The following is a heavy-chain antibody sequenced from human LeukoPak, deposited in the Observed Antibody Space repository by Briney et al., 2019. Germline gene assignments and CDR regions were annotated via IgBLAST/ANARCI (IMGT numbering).Heavy chain of an antibody. CDR2: IMPIFGTA. V-gene: IGHV1-69*05. CDR1: GGTFRSYA. J-gene: IGHJ6*03. Sequence: GASVKASCKASGGTFRSYAISWVRQAPGQGLEWMGGIMPIFGTANYAQKFQGRVTITTDESTSTAYMELSSLRSEDTAVYYCARGRSTMVRGVIYYYYMDVWGKGTTVTVSS. D-gene: IGHD3-10*01. CDR3: ARGRSTMVRGVIYYYYMDV.